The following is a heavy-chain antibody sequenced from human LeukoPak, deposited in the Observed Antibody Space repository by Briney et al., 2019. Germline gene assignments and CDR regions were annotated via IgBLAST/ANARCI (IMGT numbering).Heavy chain of an antibody. CDR1: GFTFGDYA. CDR3: TRVGYIDEGIDY. Sequence: GGSLRLSCTASGFTFGDYAMSWFRQAPGKGLEWVANIKQDGSKKSYVDSVKGRFTISRDNAKNSLYLQMNSLRAEDTAIYYCTRVGYIDEGIDYWGQGTLVTVSS. D-gene: IGHD5-24*01. J-gene: IGHJ4*02. CDR2: IKQDGSKK. V-gene: IGHV3-7*04.